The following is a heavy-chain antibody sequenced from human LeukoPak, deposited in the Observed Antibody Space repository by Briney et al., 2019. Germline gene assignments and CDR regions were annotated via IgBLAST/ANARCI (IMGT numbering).Heavy chain of an antibody. CDR2: ISGSGGST. Sequence: GGSLRLSCAASGFTFSSYAMSWVRQAPGKGLEWVSAISGSGGSTYYADSVKGRFTISRDNSKNTLYLQMNSLRAEDTAVYYCAKGGKVGKEGNYYDSSGYYYFPYIDYFDYWGQGTLVTVSS. V-gene: IGHV3-23*01. J-gene: IGHJ4*02. D-gene: IGHD3-22*01. CDR3: AKGGKVGKEGNYYDSSGYYYFPYIDYFDY. CDR1: GFTFSSYA.